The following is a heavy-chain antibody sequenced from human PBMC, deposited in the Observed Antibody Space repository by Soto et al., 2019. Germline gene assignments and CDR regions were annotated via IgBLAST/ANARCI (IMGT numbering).Heavy chain of an antibody. V-gene: IGHV3-43*01. CDR1: GFTFDDYT. Sequence: EVQLVESGGVVVQPGGSLRLSCAASGFTFDDYTMHWVRQAPGKGLEWVSLISWDGGSTYYADSVKGRFTISRDNSKNSLYLQMNSLRTEDTALYYCAKDRFSGSSKGWFDPWGQGTLVTVSS. J-gene: IGHJ5*02. CDR3: AKDRFSGSSKGWFDP. CDR2: ISWDGGST. D-gene: IGHD1-26*01.